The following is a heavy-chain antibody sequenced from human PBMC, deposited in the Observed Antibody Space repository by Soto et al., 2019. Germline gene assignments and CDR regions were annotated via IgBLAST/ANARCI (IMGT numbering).Heavy chain of an antibody. J-gene: IGHJ4*01. CDR3: ARSPHIQLWSYPSDY. CDR1: GGSISSGGYY. Sequence: QVQLQESGPGLVKPSQTLSLTCTVSGGSISSGGYYWSWIRQHPGKGLEWIGYIYFSGSTYYNPSLKSRVTISVDTSKNQFSLKLSSVTAADTAVHYCARSPHIQLWSYPSDYWGHGTLVTVSS. D-gene: IGHD5-18*01. CDR2: IYFSGST. V-gene: IGHV4-31*03.